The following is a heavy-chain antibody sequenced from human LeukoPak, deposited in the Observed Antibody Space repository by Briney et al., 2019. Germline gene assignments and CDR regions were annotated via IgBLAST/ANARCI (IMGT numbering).Heavy chain of an antibody. V-gene: IGHV5-51*01. D-gene: IGHD3-3*01. CDR2: IYPGDSDT. CDR1: GYTFTNYW. Sequence: GESLKISCKGSGYTFTNYWIGWVRQMPAKGLEWMGIIYPGDSDTRYSPSFQGQVTISADKSISTAYLQWSSLKASDTAMYYCARRLFGRQPYYFDYWGQGTLVTVSS. J-gene: IGHJ4*02. CDR3: ARRLFGRQPYYFDY.